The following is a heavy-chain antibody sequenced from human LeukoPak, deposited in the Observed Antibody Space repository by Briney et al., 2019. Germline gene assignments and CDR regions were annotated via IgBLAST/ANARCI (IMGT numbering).Heavy chain of an antibody. J-gene: IGHJ4*02. Sequence: SVKVSCKASGGTFSSYAISWVRQAPGQGREGMGGIIPIFGTANYAQKFQGRVTITTDESTSPAYMELSSLRSEDTAVYYCARLGDYGDYDSDYWGQGTLVTVSS. D-gene: IGHD4-17*01. V-gene: IGHV1-69*05. CDR3: ARLGDYGDYDSDY. CDR1: GGTFSSYA. CDR2: IIPIFGTA.